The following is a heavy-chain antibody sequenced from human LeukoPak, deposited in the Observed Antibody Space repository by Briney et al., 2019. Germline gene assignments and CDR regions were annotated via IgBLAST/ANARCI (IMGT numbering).Heavy chain of an antibody. CDR1: GYTFTSYV. CDR2: INSYNGNI. J-gene: IGHJ4*02. CDR3: TRNHYYGSGSYYNPHRGFDY. V-gene: IGHV1-18*01. Sequence: ASVKVSCTASGYTFTSYVICWVRQALGQGRECMGWINSYNGNINYAQKLRGRVTMTTDTSTSTAYMELRSLRSDDTAVYYCTRNHYYGSGSYYNPHRGFDYWGQGTLVTVSS. D-gene: IGHD3-10*01.